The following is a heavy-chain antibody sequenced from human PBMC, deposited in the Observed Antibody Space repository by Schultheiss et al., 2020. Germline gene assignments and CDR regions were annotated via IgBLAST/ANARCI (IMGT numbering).Heavy chain of an antibody. CDR1: GFTFSSYG. D-gene: IGHD3-10*01. V-gene: IGHV3-30*02. J-gene: IGHJ6*03. CDR2: IRYDGSNK. Sequence: GGSLRLSCAASGFTFSSYGMHWVRQAPGKGLEWVAFIRYDGSNKYYADSVKGRFTISRDNSKNTLYVQMNSLRAEDTAVYYCAKDPRHYYGSGSYYNGPQYYYYMDVWGKGTTVTVSS. CDR3: AKDPRHYYGSGSYYNGPQYYYYMDV.